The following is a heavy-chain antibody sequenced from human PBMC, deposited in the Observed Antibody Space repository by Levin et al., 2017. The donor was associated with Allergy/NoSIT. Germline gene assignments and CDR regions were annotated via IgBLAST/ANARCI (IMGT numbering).Heavy chain of an antibody. V-gene: IGHV4-39*07. Sequence: SQTLSLTCAVSGGSITNNSYFWGWIRQPPGKGPEWVGSISYRGTTYINPSLKSRVTISVDTSKNQFSLKVNSVTAADTALYYCARVENYYGSGAFEYFLHWGQGTLVTVSS. J-gene: IGHJ1*01. D-gene: IGHD3-10*01. CDR2: ISYRGTT. CDR1: GGSITNNSYF. CDR3: ARVENYYGSGAFEYFLH.